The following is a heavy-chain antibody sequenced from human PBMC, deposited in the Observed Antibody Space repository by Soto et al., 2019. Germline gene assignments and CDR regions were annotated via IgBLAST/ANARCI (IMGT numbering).Heavy chain of an antibody. D-gene: IGHD5-12*01. Sequence: QVQLVQSGAEVKKPGSSVKVSCKASGGTFSNYPISWVRQAPGQWLEWMGGIIPIVGTVNYAQKFQGRVTITADESTSTAYMELSSLRSADPAVYYCARGNHRWRQLWYFDLWGRGTLVTVSS. V-gene: IGHV1-69*12. CDR3: ARGNHRWRQLWYFDL. CDR1: GGTFSNYP. CDR2: IIPIVGTV. J-gene: IGHJ2*01.